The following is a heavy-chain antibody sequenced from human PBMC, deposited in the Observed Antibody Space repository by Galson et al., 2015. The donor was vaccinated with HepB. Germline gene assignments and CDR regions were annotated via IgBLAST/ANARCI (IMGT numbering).Heavy chain of an antibody. Sequence: SVKVSCKASGYTFIDGDYYVHRVRQAPGQGLEWMAWINPDIGNTNYAQKFRGRVTVTRDVSTSSVYMEVNSLKSDDTAVYYCARGVLRELRGMDVWGQGTPVTVSS. CDR1: GYTFIDGDYY. CDR3: ARGVLRELRGMDV. CDR2: INPDIGNT. V-gene: IGHV1-2*02. D-gene: IGHD4-23*01. J-gene: IGHJ6*02.